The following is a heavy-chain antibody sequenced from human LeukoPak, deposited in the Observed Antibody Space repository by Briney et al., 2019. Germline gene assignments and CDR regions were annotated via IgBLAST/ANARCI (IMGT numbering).Heavy chain of an antibody. CDR1: GGSFSGYY. D-gene: IGHD3-10*01. CDR3: ASLEVRAHYYYYYRDV. CDR2: INHSGST. Sequence: PSETLSLTCAVYGGSFSGYYWSWIRQPPGKGLEWIGEINHSGSTNYNPSLKSRVTISVDTSKNQFSLKLSSVTAADTAVYYCASLEVRAHYYYYYRDVWGKGTTVTVSS. J-gene: IGHJ6*03. V-gene: IGHV4-34*01.